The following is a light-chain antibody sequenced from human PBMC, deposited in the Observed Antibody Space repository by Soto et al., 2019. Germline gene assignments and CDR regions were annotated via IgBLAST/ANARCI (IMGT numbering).Light chain of an antibody. CDR3: ETWDSNTWV. V-gene: IGLV4-60*02. Sequence: QPVLTQSSSASASLGSSVKLTCTLSSGHSSYVIAWHQQPPGKAPRYLMKLESSGSYNRGSGVPYRFSGSSSGADRYLIISNLQFEDEADYYCETWDSNTWVFGGGTKLTVL. CDR1: SGHSSYV. J-gene: IGLJ3*02. CDR2: LESSGSY.